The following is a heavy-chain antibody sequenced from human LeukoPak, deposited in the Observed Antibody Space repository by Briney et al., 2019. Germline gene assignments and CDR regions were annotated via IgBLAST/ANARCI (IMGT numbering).Heavy chain of an antibody. CDR2: ISYDGSNK. Sequence: GGSLRLSCAASGFTFSSYAMHWVRQAPGKGLEWVAVISYDGSNKYYADSVKGRFTISRDNAKNTLYLQMNSLRAEDTAVYYCARGIFERVYAFDIWGQGTMVTVSS. CDR1: GFTFSSYA. CDR3: ARGIFERVYAFDI. J-gene: IGHJ3*02. D-gene: IGHD3-3*01. V-gene: IGHV3-30-3*01.